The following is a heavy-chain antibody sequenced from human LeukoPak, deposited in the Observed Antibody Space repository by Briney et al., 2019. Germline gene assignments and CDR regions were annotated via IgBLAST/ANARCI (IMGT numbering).Heavy chain of an antibody. V-gene: IGHV3-20*04. CDR1: GFTFDDYG. D-gene: IGHD3-16*01. CDR2: INWNGGST. Sequence: PGGSLRLSCAASGFTFDDYGMSWVRQAPGKGLEWVPGINWNGGSTGYADSVKGRYTISRDNAKNSLYLQMNSLRAEDTALYYCARVYYDHVMGPTTHFDYWGQGTLVTVSS. J-gene: IGHJ4*02. CDR3: ARVYYDHVMGPTTHFDY.